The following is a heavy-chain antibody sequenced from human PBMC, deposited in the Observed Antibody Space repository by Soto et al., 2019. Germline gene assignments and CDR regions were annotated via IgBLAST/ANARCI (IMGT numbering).Heavy chain of an antibody. CDR2: IYYSGST. V-gene: IGHV4-31*03. CDR1: GGSISSGGYY. Sequence: QVQLQESGPGLVKPSQTLSLTCTVYGGSISSGGYYWSWIRQHPGKGLEWIGYIYYSGSTYYNPSLKSRVTISVDTSKNQFSLKLSSVTAADTAVYYCARGGSSGWYLDYFDYWGQGTLVTVSS. CDR3: ARGGSSGWYLDYFDY. D-gene: IGHD6-19*01. J-gene: IGHJ4*02.